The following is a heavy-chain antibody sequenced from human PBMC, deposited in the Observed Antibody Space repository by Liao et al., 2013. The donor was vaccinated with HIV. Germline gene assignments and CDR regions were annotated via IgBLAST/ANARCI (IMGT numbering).Heavy chain of an antibody. CDR2: IYTSGST. D-gene: IGHD4/OR15-4a*01. V-gene: IGHV4-61*02. J-gene: IGHJ5*02. CDR3: ARALGAAGYWFDP. CDR1: GGSISSGSYY. Sequence: QVQLQESGPGLVKPSQTLSLTCTVSGGSISSGSYYWSWIRQPAGKGLEWIGRIYTSGSTNYNPSLKSRVTISVDTSKNQFSLKLSSVTAADTAVYYCARALGAAGYWFDPWGQGTLVTVSS.